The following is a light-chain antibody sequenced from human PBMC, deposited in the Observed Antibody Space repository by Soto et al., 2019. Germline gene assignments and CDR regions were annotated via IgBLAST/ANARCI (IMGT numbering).Light chain of an antibody. CDR2: LNSDGSH. CDR3: QTCGTGIHV. CDR1: SGHSSYA. J-gene: IGLJ2*01. V-gene: IGLV4-69*01. Sequence: QLVLTQSPSASASLGASVKLTCTLSSGHSSYAIAWHLQQPERGPRYLMKLNSDGSHSKGDVIPDRFSGSSSGAERYLTISSLQSEDEADYYCQTCGTGIHVFGGGTKLTV.